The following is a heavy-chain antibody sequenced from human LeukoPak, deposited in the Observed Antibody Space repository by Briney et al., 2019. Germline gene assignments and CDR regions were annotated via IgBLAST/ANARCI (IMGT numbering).Heavy chain of an antibody. D-gene: IGHD3-3*01. Sequence: GASVKVSCKASGYTLASFAVHWVRQAPGQGLEWLGWINGGNDNTYYSQKFQGRVTITRDTSASTAYMELSSLRSEDTAVYYCARHPRGPYYDFWSGYSFNPGFDPWGQGTLVTVSS. J-gene: IGHJ5*02. CDR3: ARHPRGPYYDFWSGYSFNPGFDP. CDR1: GYTLASFA. V-gene: IGHV1-3*01. CDR2: INGGNDNT.